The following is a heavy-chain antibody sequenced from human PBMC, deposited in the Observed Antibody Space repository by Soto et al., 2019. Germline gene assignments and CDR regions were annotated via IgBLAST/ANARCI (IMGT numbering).Heavy chain of an antibody. CDR3: ARTTYYDILTGYKSDAFDI. Sequence: NPSETLSLTCTVSGGSVSSGSYYWSWIRQPPGKGLEWIGYIYYSGSTNYNPSLKSRVTISVDTSKNQFSLKLSSVTAADTAVYYCARTTYYDILTGYKSDAFDIWGQGTMVTVS. D-gene: IGHD3-9*01. CDR2: IYYSGST. J-gene: IGHJ3*02. V-gene: IGHV4-61*01. CDR1: GGSVSSGSYY.